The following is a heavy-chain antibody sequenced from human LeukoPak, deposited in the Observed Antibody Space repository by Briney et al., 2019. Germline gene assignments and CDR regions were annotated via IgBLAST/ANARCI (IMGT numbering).Heavy chain of an antibody. CDR2: ISWNTGRI. D-gene: IGHD4-17*01. CDR3: ANDIGGGDYFYFYMDA. Sequence: GGSLRLSCAASGFNFGHYAMHWVRQAPGKGLEWVSGISWNTGRIDYAASVEGRFIISRDNTKNSLYLQMNSLRAEDAALYYCANDIGGGDYFYFYMDAWGKGTTVIISS. CDR1: GFNFGHYA. J-gene: IGHJ6*03. V-gene: IGHV3-9*01.